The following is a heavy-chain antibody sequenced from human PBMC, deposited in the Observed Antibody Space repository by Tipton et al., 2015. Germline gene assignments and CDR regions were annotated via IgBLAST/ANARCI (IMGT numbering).Heavy chain of an antibody. CDR2: IYYSGNT. J-gene: IGHJ4*02. D-gene: IGHD4-23*01. Sequence: TLSLTCTVSDGSISSYYWSWIRQPPGKGLEWIGYIYYSGNTNYNPSLKSRVTISVDTSNKQISLNLSSVTAADTAVYYCARARGRHGGLFDSWGQGILVTVSS. CDR3: ARARGRHGGLFDS. CDR1: DGSISSYY. V-gene: IGHV4-59*01.